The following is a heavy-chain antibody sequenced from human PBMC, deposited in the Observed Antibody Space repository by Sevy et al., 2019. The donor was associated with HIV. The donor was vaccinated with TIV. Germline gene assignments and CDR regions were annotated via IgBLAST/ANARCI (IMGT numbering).Heavy chain of an antibody. CDR2: ISWNSATI. CDR3: AKVPQPRYYYDTIGYLGDGMDV. D-gene: IGHD3-22*01. V-gene: IGHV3-9*01. J-gene: IGHJ6*02. CDR1: GFTFDDYT. Sequence: GGSLRLSCAASGFTFDDYTIHWVRQAPGKGLEWVSGISWNSATIVYADSVKGRFTISRDNAKNSLYLQMNSLRAEDTALYYCAKVPQPRYYYDTIGYLGDGMDVWGQGTTVTVSS.